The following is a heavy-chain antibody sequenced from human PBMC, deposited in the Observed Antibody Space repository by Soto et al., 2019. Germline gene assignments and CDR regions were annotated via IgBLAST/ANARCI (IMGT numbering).Heavy chain of an antibody. Sequence: GGSLRLSCAASGFTFSSYSMNWVRQAPGKGLEWVSSISSSSSYIYYADSVKGRFTISRDNAKNSLYLQMNSLRAEDTAVYYFARFGSDPHAFDIWGQGTMVTVSS. D-gene: IGHD3-16*02. J-gene: IGHJ3*02. CDR1: GFTFSSYS. CDR3: ARFGSDPHAFDI. V-gene: IGHV3-21*01. CDR2: ISSSSSYI.